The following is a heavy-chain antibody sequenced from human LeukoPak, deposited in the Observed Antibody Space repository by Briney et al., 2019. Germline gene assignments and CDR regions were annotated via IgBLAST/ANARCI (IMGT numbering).Heavy chain of an antibody. Sequence: PSETLSLTCAVYGGSFSGYYWSWIRQPPGKGLEWIGEITHSGSTNYNPSLKSRVTISVDTSKNQFSLKLSSVTAADTAVYYCARAYGRFYYYYMDVWGKGTTVTVSS. CDR3: ARAYGRFYYYYMDV. CDR2: ITHSGST. CDR1: GGSFSGYY. D-gene: IGHD2-15*01. V-gene: IGHV4-34*01. J-gene: IGHJ6*03.